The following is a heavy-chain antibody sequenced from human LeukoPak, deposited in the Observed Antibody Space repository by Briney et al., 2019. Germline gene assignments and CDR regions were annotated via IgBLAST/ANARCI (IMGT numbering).Heavy chain of an antibody. CDR2: INPSGGST. D-gene: IGHD4-17*01. V-gene: IGHV1-46*01. J-gene: IGHJ4*02. CDR1: GYTFTSYY. Sequence: GASVKVSCKASGYTFTSYYMHWVRRAPGQGLEWMGIINPSGGSTSYAQKFQGRVTMTRDTSTSTVYMELSSLRSEDTAVYYCARDPTLDYGDYNGYFDYWGQGTLVTVSS. CDR3: ARDPTLDYGDYNGYFDY.